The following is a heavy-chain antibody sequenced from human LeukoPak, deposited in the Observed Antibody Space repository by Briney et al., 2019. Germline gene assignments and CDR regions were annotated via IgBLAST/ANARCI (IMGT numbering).Heavy chain of an antibody. V-gene: IGHV1-2*02. CDR1: GYTFTGYY. J-gene: IGHJ4*02. CDR2: INPNSGGT. D-gene: IGHD4-23*01. Sequence: ASVKVSCKASGYTFTGYYMHWVRQAPGQGLEWMGWINPNSGGTNYAQKFQGRVTITTDESTSTAYMELSSLRSEDTAVYYCARDVGNSAFDYWGQGTLVTVSS. CDR3: ARDVGNSAFDY.